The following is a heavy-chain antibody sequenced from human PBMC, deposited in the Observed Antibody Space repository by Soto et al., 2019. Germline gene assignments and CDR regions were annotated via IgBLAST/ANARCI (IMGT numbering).Heavy chain of an antibody. CDR1: KLTFSSCG. CDR3: AKDIGYCSGTTCYHPGMDV. Sequence: GGSLRFSCAVTKLTFSSCGMHWVRQAPGKGLEWVAVISHDGVNKKYGDSVKGRFTISRDNSKKTLYLQMNSLRSEDTAVYYCAKDIGYCSGTTCYHPGMDVWGQGTTVTVSS. D-gene: IGHD2-2*01. J-gene: IGHJ6*02. CDR2: ISHDGVNK. V-gene: IGHV3-30*18.